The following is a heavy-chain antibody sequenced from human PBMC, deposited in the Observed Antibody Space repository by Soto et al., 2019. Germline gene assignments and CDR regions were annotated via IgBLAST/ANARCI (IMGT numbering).Heavy chain of an antibody. V-gene: IGHV4-34*01. CDR2: INRSGST. J-gene: IGHJ6*02. CDR1: GGSFSGYY. CDR3: ARDSVSMVRGVIYYYYGMDV. Sequence: QVQLQQWGAGLLKPSETLSLTCAVYGGSFSGYYWSWIRQPPGKGLEWIGEINRSGSTNYNPSLKSRVTISVDTSKDQFSLKVSSVRAADTAVYYCARDSVSMVRGVIYYYYGMDVWGQGTTVTVSS. D-gene: IGHD3-10*01.